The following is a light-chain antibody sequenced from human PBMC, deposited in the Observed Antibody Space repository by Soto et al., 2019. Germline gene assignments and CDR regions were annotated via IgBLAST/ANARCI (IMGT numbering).Light chain of an antibody. Sequence: QSALTQPASVSGSPGQSIAISCTGTSSDVGSYNLVSWFRQHPGKAPKLIIYEVTTRPSGVSDRFSGSKSGNTASLTISGLQAEDEADYFCCSYAGGDTFVFGGGTKLTVL. CDR1: SSDVGSYNL. CDR3: CSYAGGDTFV. CDR2: EVT. J-gene: IGLJ2*01. V-gene: IGLV2-23*02.